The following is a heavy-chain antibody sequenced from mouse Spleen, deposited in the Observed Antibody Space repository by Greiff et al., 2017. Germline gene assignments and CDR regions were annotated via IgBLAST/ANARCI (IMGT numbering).Heavy chain of an antibody. CDR3: AREVTTVVASYYYAMDY. J-gene: IGHJ4*01. CDR2: IWGDGST. Sequence: QVQLQQSGPGLVAPSQSLSITCTVSGFSLTGYGVNWVRQPPGKGLEWLGMIWGDGSTDYNSALKSRLSISKDNSKSQVFLKMNSLQTDDTARYYCAREVTTVVASYYYAMDYWGQGTSVTVSS. D-gene: IGHD1-1*01. CDR1: GFSLTGYG. V-gene: IGHV2-6-7*01.